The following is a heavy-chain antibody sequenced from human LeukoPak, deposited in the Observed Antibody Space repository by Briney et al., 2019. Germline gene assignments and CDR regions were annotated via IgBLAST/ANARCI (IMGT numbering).Heavy chain of an antibody. CDR1: GGTFSSYA. V-gene: IGHV1-69*06. Sequence: GSSAKVSCKASGGTFSSYAISWVRQAPGQGLGWMGGIIPTFGTANYAQKFQGRVTITADKSTSTAYMELSSLRSEDTAVYYCARGDSSSWFYGDYWGQGTLVTVSS. CDR3: ARGDSSSWFYGDY. D-gene: IGHD6-13*01. CDR2: IIPTFGTA. J-gene: IGHJ4*02.